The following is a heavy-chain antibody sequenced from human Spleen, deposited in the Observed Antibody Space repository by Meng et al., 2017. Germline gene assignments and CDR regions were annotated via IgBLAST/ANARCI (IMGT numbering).Heavy chain of an antibody. D-gene: IGHD6-25*01. CDR2: SNPKSGDT. CDR1: GYTSPDDY. CDR3: ARDEDISAAGKLFGDY. Sequence: QVVLVPSGSEVKRPVASVKVACQPSGYTSPDDYIHWVRRAPGQRLEWMGRSNPKSGDTHYAQKFQARVTMTGDTSISTAYMELSGLRSDDTAMYYCARDEDISAAGKLFGDYWGQGTLVTVSS. V-gene: IGHV1-2*06. J-gene: IGHJ4*02.